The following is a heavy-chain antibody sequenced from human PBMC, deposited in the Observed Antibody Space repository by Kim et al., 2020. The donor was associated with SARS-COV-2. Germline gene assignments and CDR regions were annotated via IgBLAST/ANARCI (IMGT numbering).Heavy chain of an antibody. J-gene: IGHJ4*02. D-gene: IGHD1-7*01. CDR3: TKGTQPTSGLDY. V-gene: IGHV3-7*01. CDR1: KFAFSSSY. CDR2: MNPDGSQK. Sequence: GGSLRLSCAASKFAFSSSYMGWVRQAPGKGLEWVANMNPDGSQKYYVAFVKGRFTIYRDNAKNSLSLQMNALRTDDTGVYYCTKGTQPTSGLDYWGQGTL.